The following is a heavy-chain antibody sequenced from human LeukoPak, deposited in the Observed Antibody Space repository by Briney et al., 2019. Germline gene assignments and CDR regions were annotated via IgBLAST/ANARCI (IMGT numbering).Heavy chain of an antibody. CDR1: GYPFTKCE. J-gene: IGHJ5*02. V-gene: IGHV1-8*01. Sequence: GASVKVSCKTSGYPFTKCEINWVQQAAGQGLEWLGWVHPDNGNTYYAQRFRGRVTMSRDTSTTTAYMELSGLRSNDTAVYFCATGPRNDPWGQGTLVTVSS. CDR3: ATGPRNDP. CDR2: VHPDNGNT. D-gene: IGHD1-14*01.